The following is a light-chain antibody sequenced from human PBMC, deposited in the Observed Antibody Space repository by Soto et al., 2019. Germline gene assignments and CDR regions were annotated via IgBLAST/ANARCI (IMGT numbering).Light chain of an antibody. CDR2: KAS. CDR1: QSISNW. CDR3: QQYNSYPWT. Sequence: DIQMTQSPSTLSASVGDRVTITCRASQSISNWLAWYQQKPGKAPNLLIYKASSLESGVPSRFSGSKSGTEFTLTISSLQPDDFATYYCQQYNSYPWTFGQGTKVDIK. V-gene: IGKV1-5*03. J-gene: IGKJ1*01.